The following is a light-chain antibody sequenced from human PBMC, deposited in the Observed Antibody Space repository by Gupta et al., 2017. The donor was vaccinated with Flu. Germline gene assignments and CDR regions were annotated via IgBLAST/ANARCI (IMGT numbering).Light chain of an antibody. CDR3: AAWDGSLSTVV. CDR2: NN. J-gene: IGLJ3*02. V-gene: IGLV1-47*01. Sequence: NNHRPSGVPDQFSGSKAANSASLAISGLRSGDEAAYYCAAWDGSLSTVVFGGGTKLPVL.